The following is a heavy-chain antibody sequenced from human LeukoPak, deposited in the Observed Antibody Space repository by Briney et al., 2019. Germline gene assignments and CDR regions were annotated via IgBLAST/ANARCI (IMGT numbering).Heavy chain of an antibody. Sequence: PSGTLSLTCAVSGGSISSSNWWSWVRQPPGKGLEWIGEIYHSGSTNYNPSLNSRVTISVDKSKNQFSLKLSSVTAADTAVYYCASVFSGSYYPTDYWGQGTLVTVSS. CDR2: IYHSGST. J-gene: IGHJ4*02. CDR1: GGSISSSNW. CDR3: ASVFSGSYYPTDY. D-gene: IGHD3-10*01. V-gene: IGHV4-4*02.